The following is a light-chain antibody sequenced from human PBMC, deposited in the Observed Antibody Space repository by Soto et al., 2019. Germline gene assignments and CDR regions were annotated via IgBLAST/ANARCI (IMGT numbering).Light chain of an antibody. V-gene: IGKV3-20*01. J-gene: IGKJ1*01. CDR1: QTVSSTF. CDR3: GQFVSSPPRT. CDR2: GVS. Sequence: EIVMTQSPATLSVSPGERATLSCRASQTVSSTFLAWYQQKPGQAPRLLIYGVSNRATGIPDRFSGSGSGTDFTLTINRLEPEDFAVYFCGQFVSSPPRTFGQGTKVDIK.